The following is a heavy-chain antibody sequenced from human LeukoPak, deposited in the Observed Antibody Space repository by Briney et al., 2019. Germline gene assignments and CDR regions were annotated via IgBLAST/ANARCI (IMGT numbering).Heavy chain of an antibody. J-gene: IGHJ4*02. CDR3: AKPYYRSGTGGFDS. V-gene: IGHV4-30-4*08. D-gene: IGHD3-3*01. Sequence: TSETLSLTCTVSGGSISSGDYYWSWIRQPPGKGLEWIGYIYYSGSTYYNPSLKSRVTISVDTSKNQISLKVTSVTAADTAVYYCAKPYYRSGTGGFDSWGQGTLVTVSS. CDR2: IYYSGST. CDR1: GGSISSGDYY.